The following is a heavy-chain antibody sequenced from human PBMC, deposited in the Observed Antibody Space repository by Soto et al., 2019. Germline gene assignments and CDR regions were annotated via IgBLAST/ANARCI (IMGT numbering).Heavy chain of an antibody. D-gene: IGHD2-2*01. V-gene: IGHV3-30*03. CDR2: ISSDGNHQ. Sequence: VGSLRLSCATSGFMFNDYAMCWVRQAPGQGLEWVAMISSDGNHQFYVDNVRGRFTVSRDNSKNTLNLQMNSLRPEDTAVYYCSRGTYYPQSSSLHADYWGPGTVVTVSS. J-gene: IGHJ4*02. CDR1: GFMFNDYA. CDR3: SRGTYYPQSSSLHADY.